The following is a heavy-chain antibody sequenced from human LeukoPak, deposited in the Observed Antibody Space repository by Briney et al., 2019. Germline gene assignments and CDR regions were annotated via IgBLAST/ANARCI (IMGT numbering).Heavy chain of an antibody. D-gene: IGHD2-2*01. CDR3: TTECSSTSCRQVPSDAFDI. J-gene: IGHJ3*02. V-gene: IGHV3-23*01. CDR1: GFTFSSYA. CDR2: ISGSGGST. Sequence: PGGSLRLSCAASGFTFSSYAMSLVRQAPGKGLEWVSAISGSGGSTYYADSVKGRFTISRDNSKNTLYLQMNSLKTEDTAVYYCTTECSSTSCRQVPSDAFDIWGQGTMVTVSS.